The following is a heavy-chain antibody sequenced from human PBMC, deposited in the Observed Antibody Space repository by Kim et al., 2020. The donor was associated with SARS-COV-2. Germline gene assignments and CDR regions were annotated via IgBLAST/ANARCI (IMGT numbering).Heavy chain of an antibody. Sequence: ASVKVSCKVSGDSLSDLSMHWVRQAPGRGLEWMGGFDPENGKTIYAQKFQGRVTMSEDTSADTAYMDLSSLRSDDTAVYYCATAPYYGSGSYYNPDYWGQGTLVTVSS. J-gene: IGHJ4*02. D-gene: IGHD3-10*01. V-gene: IGHV1-24*01. CDR1: GDSLSDLS. CDR2: FDPENGKT. CDR3: ATAPYYGSGSYYNPDY.